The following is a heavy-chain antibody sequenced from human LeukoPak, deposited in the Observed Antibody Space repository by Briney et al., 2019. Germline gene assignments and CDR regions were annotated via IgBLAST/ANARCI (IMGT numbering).Heavy chain of an antibody. Sequence: PGRSLRLSCAASGFTFSSYAMHWVRQAPGKGLEWVAVISYDGSNKYYADSVKGRFTISRDNSKNTLYLQMNSLRAEDTAVYYCARDVAAAGTRWFDPWGQGTLVTVPS. CDR1: GFTFSSYA. CDR3: ARDVAAAGTRWFDP. D-gene: IGHD6-13*01. CDR2: ISYDGSNK. J-gene: IGHJ5*02. V-gene: IGHV3-30*04.